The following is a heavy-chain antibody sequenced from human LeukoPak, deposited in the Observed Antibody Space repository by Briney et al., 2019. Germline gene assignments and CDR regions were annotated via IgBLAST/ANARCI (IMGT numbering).Heavy chain of an antibody. D-gene: IGHD2-21*02. Sequence: GGSLRLSCAASGFTFRHYWMTCVRQAPGKGLEWVANINQDGSEKHHVDSVGGRFTISRDNAENSLYLQMNSLRVEDTAVYYCAKTISDGYIGWGQGTLVTVSS. CDR2: INQDGSEK. CDR3: AKTISDGYIG. J-gene: IGHJ4*02. V-gene: IGHV3-7*01. CDR1: GFTFRHYW.